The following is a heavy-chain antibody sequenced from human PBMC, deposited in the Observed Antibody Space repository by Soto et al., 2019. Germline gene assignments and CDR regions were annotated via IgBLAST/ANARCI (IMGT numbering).Heavy chain of an antibody. Sequence: SETLSHTCTVSGGSVSSAGYYWSWIRQHPGGGLEWIGYIYYSGSTDYNPSLKSRVTISVDMSKNQFSLKLRSVTAADTAVYYCARDMSGYCGGESCSSGFDYWGQGTLATVS. CDR3: ARDMSGYCGGESCSSGFDY. CDR2: IYYSGST. D-gene: IGHD2-15*01. J-gene: IGHJ4*02. V-gene: IGHV4-31*03. CDR1: GGSVSSAGYY.